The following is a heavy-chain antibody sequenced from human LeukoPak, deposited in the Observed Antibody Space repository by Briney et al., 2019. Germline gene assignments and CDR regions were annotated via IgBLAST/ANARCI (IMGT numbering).Heavy chain of an antibody. CDR3: ARLGVTGDFDY. J-gene: IGHJ4*02. CDR2: IIPILGIA. Sequence: SVKVSCKASGGTFSSYAISWVRQAPGQGLEWMGRIIPILGIANYAQKFQGRVTITRDTSASTAYMEVSSLRSEDTAVYYCARLGVTGDFDYWGQGTLVTVSS. V-gene: IGHV1-69*04. CDR1: GGTFSSYA. D-gene: IGHD1-14*01.